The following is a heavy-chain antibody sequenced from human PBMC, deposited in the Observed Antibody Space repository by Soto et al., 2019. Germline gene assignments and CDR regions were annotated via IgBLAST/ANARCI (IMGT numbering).Heavy chain of an antibody. CDR2: IYSDGST. Sequence: EVQLVESGGGLVQPGGSLRLSCAASGFTVSSNYMSWVRQAPGKGLEWVSVIYSDGSTYYADSVMGRFTSSRHNSKNALYLQMNSLRSEDTAVYYCARDPYYDSSGYLASNGMDVWGQGTTVTVSS. V-gene: IGHV3-53*04. CDR1: GFTVSSNY. J-gene: IGHJ6*02. D-gene: IGHD3-22*01. CDR3: ARDPYYDSSGYLASNGMDV.